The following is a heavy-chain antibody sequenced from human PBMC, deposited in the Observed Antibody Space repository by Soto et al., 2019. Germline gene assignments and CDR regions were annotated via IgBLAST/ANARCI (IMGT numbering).Heavy chain of an antibody. Sequence: ASVKVSCKAPGYTFTGYYIHWVRQAPGQGLEWMGWINPNSGGTNYAQKFQGWVTMTRDTSISTAYMELSRLRSDDTAVYYCVRDGGMATVPTLDFDYWGQGTLVTVSS. CDR1: GYTFTGYY. J-gene: IGHJ4*02. CDR3: VRDGGMATVPTLDFDY. D-gene: IGHD4-4*01. CDR2: INPNSGGT. V-gene: IGHV1-2*04.